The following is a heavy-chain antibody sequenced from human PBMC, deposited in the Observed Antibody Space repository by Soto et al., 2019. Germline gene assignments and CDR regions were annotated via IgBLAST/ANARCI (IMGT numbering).Heavy chain of an antibody. CDR3: ARDGDGYNDYFDY. J-gene: IGHJ4*02. V-gene: IGHV4-59*01. D-gene: IGHD5-12*01. CDR1: GGSISSYY. CDR2: IYYSGST. Sequence: SETLSLTCTVSGGSISSYYWSWIRQPPGKGLEWIGYIYYSGSTNYNPSLKSRVTISVDTSKNQFSLKLSSVTAADTAVYYCARDGDGYNDYFDYWGQGTLVTVSS.